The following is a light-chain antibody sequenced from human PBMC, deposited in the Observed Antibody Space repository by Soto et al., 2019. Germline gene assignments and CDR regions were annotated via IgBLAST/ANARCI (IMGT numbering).Light chain of an antibody. Sequence: EVVRTQFPATLSLSIGERATLSCRASQSVTTNMAWYQQKPGQAPRLLIYGASTRATGIPARFSGSGSGTDFTLTISRLEPEDFAVYYCQQYGSSPGTFGQGTKVDIK. CDR1: QSVTTN. CDR3: QQYGSSPGT. J-gene: IGKJ1*01. V-gene: IGKV3-20*01. CDR2: GAS.